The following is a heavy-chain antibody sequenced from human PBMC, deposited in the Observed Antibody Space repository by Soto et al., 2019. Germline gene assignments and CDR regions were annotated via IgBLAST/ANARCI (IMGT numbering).Heavy chain of an antibody. D-gene: IGHD6-19*01. CDR1: GYTFTSYD. CDR3: ARERNYSSGFYYYYMDV. Sequence: ASVKVSCKASGYTFTSYDINWVRQATGQGLEWMGWMNPNSGNTGYAQKFQGRVTMTRNTSISTAYMELSSLRSEDTAVYYCARERNYSSGFYYYYMDVWGKGTTVTVSS. V-gene: IGHV1-8*01. CDR2: MNPNSGNT. J-gene: IGHJ6*03.